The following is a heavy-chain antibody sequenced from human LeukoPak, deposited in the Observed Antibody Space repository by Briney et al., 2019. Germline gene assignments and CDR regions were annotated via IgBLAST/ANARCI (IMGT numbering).Heavy chain of an antibody. CDR3: ARALVPDPIDRSGYHDY. CDR2: IKQDGSEK. CDR1: GFTFSSYW. V-gene: IGHV3-7*01. J-gene: IGHJ4*02. D-gene: IGHD3-22*01. Sequence: PGGSLILSCAASGFTFSSYWMSWVRQAPGKGLEWVANIKQDGSEKYYVDSVKGRFTISRDNAKNSLYLQMNSLRAEDTAAYYCARALVPDPIDRSGYHDYWGQGTLVTVSS.